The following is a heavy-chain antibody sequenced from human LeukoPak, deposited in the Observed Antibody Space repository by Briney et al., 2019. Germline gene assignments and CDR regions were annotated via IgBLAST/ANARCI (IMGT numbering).Heavy chain of an antibody. V-gene: IGHV3-74*01. CDR1: GFTFSTPA. J-gene: IGHJ4*02. CDR2: INTDGSST. CDR3: ARVKQLVPQ. D-gene: IGHD6-6*01. Sequence: GGSLRLSCAASGFTFSTPAMNWVRQAPGKGLVWVSRINTDGSSTSYADSVKGRFTISRDNARNTLYLQMNSLRAEDTAVYYCARVKQLVPQWGQGTLVTVSS.